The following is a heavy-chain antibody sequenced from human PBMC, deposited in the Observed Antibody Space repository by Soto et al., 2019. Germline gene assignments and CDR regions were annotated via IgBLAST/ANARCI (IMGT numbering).Heavy chain of an antibody. CDR1: GFTFSSYE. J-gene: IGHJ3*02. D-gene: IGHD6-19*01. CDR2: ISSSGSTI. V-gene: IGHV3-48*03. Sequence: GGSLRLSCAASGFTFSSYEMNWVRQAPGKGLEWVSYISSSGSTIYYADSVKGRFTISRDNAKNSLYLQMNSLRAEDTAVYYCASRSGWYGDAFDIWGPGTMVTVSS. CDR3: ASRSGWYGDAFDI.